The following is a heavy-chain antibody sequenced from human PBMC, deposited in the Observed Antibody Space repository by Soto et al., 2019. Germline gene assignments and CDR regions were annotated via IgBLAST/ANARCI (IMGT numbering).Heavy chain of an antibody. CDR1: GGSISSYY. Sequence: SETLSLTCTVSGGSISSYYWSWIRQPPGKGLEWIGYIYYSGSTNYNPSLKSRVTISVDTSKNQFSLKLSSVTAADTAVYYCARAGSRRSWYENWFDTWGQGTLVTVSS. V-gene: IGHV4-59*01. CDR3: ARAGSRRSWYENWFDT. J-gene: IGHJ5*02. CDR2: IYYSGST. D-gene: IGHD6-13*01.